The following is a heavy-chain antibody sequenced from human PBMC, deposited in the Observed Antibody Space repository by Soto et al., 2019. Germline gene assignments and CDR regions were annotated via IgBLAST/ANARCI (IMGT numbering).Heavy chain of an antibody. CDR1: GFTVSHYT. V-gene: IGHV3-23*01. Sequence: EVHLLESGGGLVHPGGSLTLSCVASGFTVSHYTLTWVRQAPEKGPEWVSTISDRPTGHSHCVESVRGRFVISRDDSRNPVYCQMDNLRADVTALYYSMTRMNALFSSWGQGVRVTVAA. J-gene: IGHJ4*02. CDR3: MTRMNALFSS. D-gene: IGHD2-2*01. CDR2: ISDRPTGHS.